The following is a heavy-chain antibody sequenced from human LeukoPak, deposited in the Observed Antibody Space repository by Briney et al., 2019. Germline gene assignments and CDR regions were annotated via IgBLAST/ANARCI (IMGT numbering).Heavy chain of an antibody. Sequence: PGGSLRLSCAASKFTFSNYAMSWVRQAPGKGLEWVSGVSGNGGSTYYADSVKGRFTIPRDNSKNTLYLQMNSLRAEDTAVYYCAKHSGSYFYADFDYWGQGTLVTVSS. V-gene: IGHV3-23*01. CDR1: KFTFSNYA. CDR3: AKHSGSYFYADFDY. J-gene: IGHJ4*02. CDR2: VSGNGGST. D-gene: IGHD1-26*01.